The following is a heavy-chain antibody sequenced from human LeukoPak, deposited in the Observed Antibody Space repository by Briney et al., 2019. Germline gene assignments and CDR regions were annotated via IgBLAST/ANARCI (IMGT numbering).Heavy chain of an antibody. CDR1: GYTFTSYG. CDR2: IIPMFGVA. V-gene: IGHV1-69*05. J-gene: IGHJ4*02. D-gene: IGHD3-22*01. CDR3: ARVGAPLRDYFDRNGHFDY. Sequence: SVKVSCKASGYTFTSYGISWVRQAPGQGLEWMGGIIPMFGVASYAQKFQGRVTITTDESTSTAYMELSSLRSEDTAVYYCARVGAPLRDYFDRNGHFDYWGQGTLVTVSS.